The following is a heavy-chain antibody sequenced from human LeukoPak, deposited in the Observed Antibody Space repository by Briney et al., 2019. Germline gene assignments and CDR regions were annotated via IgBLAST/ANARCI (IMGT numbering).Heavy chain of an antibody. CDR1: GGSFSGYY. J-gene: IGHJ3*02. CDR2: INHSGST. Sequence: KTSETLSLTCAVYGGSFSGYYWSWIRQPPGKGLEWIGEINHSGSTNYNPSLKSRVTISVDTSKNQFSLKLSSVTAADTAVYYCAREGRITLGGVIAHDAFDIWGQGTMVTVSS. CDR3: AREGRITLGGVIAHDAFDI. D-gene: IGHD3-16*02. V-gene: IGHV4-34*01.